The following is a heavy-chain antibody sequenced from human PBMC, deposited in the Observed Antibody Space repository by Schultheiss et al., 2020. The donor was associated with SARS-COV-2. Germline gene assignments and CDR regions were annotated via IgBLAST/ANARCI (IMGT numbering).Heavy chain of an antibody. Sequence: SETLSLTVTVGESSISSYYWSWIRQPAGKGLEWSGRIYTSGSTNYNPSLKSRVTMSVDTSKNQFSLKLSSVTAADTAVYYCARGNRENYYDTSGYYYPFAYWGQGTPLTVSS. J-gene: IGHJ4*02. CDR3: ARGNRENYYDTSGYYYPFAY. CDR2: IYTSGST. D-gene: IGHD3-22*01. CDR1: ESSISSYY. V-gene: IGHV4-4*07.